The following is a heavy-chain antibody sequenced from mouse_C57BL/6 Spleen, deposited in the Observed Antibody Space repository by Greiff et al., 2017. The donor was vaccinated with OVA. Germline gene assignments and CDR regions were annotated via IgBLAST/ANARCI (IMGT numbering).Heavy chain of an antibody. CDR1: GYSFTGYY. CDR3: ARGHYYGSSPFDY. J-gene: IGHJ2*01. V-gene: IGHV1-42*01. D-gene: IGHD1-1*01. CDR2: INPSTGGT. Sequence: EVQLQQSGPELVKPGASVKISCKASGYSFTGYYMNWVKQSPEKSLEWIGEINPSTGGTTYNQKFKAKATLTVDKSSSTAYMQLKSLTSDDSAVYYCARGHYYGSSPFDYWGQGTTLTVSS.